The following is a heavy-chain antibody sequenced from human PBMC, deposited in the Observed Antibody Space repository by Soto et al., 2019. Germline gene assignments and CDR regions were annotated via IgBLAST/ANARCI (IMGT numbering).Heavy chain of an antibody. D-gene: IGHD3-22*01. CDR2: ISSSSSTK. Sequence: TGGALRLSCAAPGFTFSSYSMNWVRPAPGKGLEWVSYISSSSSTKHYADSVKGRFTISRDNAKNSLYLQMNSLRAEDTAVYYCARVAYYYDSSGYFYWGQGTLVTVSS. V-gene: IGHV3-48*01. J-gene: IGHJ4*02. CDR3: ARVAYYYDSSGYFY. CDR1: GFTFSSYS.